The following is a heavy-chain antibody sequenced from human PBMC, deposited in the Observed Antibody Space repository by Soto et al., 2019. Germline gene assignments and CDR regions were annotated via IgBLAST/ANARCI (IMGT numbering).Heavy chain of an antibody. D-gene: IGHD6-6*01. V-gene: IGHV6-1*01. Sequence: PSQTLSLTCAISGDSVSSNSAAWNWIRQSPSRGLEWLGRTYYRSKWYNDYAVSVKSRITINPDTSKNQFSLQLNSVTPEDTAVYYCARDGSIAARPYYYYMDVWRKGITVTVSS. J-gene: IGHJ6*03. CDR1: GDSVSSNSAA. CDR2: TYYRSKWYN. CDR3: ARDGSIAARPYYYYMDV.